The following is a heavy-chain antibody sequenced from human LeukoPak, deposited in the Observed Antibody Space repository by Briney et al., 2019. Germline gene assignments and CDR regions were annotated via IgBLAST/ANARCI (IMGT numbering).Heavy chain of an antibody. CDR3: ARGYSGYDWFDP. Sequence: SETLSLTCTVSGGSISSSSYYWGWIRQPPGKGLEWIGSIYYSGSTYYNPSLKSRVTISVDTSKNQFSLKLSSVTAADTAVYYCARGYSGYDWFDPWGQGTLVTVSS. CDR2: IYYSGST. D-gene: IGHD5-12*01. CDR1: GGSISSSSYY. V-gene: IGHV4-39*07. J-gene: IGHJ5*02.